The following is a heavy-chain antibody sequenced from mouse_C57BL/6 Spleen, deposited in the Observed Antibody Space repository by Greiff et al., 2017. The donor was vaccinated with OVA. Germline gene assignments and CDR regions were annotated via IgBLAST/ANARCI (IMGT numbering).Heavy chain of an antibody. J-gene: IGHJ3*01. CDR3: AREGYYYGSSYFAY. CDR2: IDPANGNT. CDR1: GFNIKNTY. Sequence: VQLKQSVAELVRPGASVKLSCTASGFNIKNTYMPWVKQRPEQGLEWIGRIDPANGNTTYAPKFQGKATITADTSSNTAYLQLSSLTSEDTAIYYGAREGYYYGSSYFAYWGQGTLVTVSA. D-gene: IGHD1-1*01. V-gene: IGHV14-3*01.